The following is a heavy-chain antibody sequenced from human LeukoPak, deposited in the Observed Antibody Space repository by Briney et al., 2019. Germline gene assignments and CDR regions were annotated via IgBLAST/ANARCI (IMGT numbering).Heavy chain of an antibody. J-gene: IGHJ4*02. CDR1: GASFSSYY. V-gene: IGHV4-59*01. CDR2: IYYSGST. Sequence: SGTLSLTCAVSGASFSSYYWSWIRQPPGKGLEWIGYIYYSGSTNYNPSLKSRVTISVDTSKNQFSLKLSSVTAADTAVYYCARGLTYFDYWGQGTLVTVSS. CDR3: ARGLTYFDY.